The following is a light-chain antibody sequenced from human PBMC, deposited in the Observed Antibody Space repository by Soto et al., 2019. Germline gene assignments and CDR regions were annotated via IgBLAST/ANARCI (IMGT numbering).Light chain of an antibody. V-gene: IGKV1-5*01. J-gene: IGKJ1*01. Sequence: DIQMTQSPSTLYASVGDRVTITCRASQSISSWLAWYQQKPGKAPKLLIYDASSLESGVPSRFSGSGSGTEFTLTISSLQPDDFATYYCQQYNSYRGTFGQGTKVDIK. CDR3: QQYNSYRGT. CDR1: QSISSW. CDR2: DAS.